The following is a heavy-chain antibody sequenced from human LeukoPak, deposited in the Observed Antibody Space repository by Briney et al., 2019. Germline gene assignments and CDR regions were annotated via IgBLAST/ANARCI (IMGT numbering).Heavy chain of an antibody. CDR3: ARLRSDTWSPNHFDY. J-gene: IGHJ4*02. Sequence: SETLSLTCTVSGGSISSYYWSWIRQPPGKGLEWIGYFYTSGSTNYNPSLKSRVTISLDTSKNQFSLKLSSVTAADTAVYYCARLRSDTWSPNHFDYWGQGTLVTVSS. V-gene: IGHV4-4*09. CDR2: FYTSGST. D-gene: IGHD5-12*01. CDR1: GGSISSYY.